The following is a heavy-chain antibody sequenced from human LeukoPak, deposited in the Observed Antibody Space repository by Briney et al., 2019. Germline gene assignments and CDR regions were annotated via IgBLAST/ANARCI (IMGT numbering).Heavy chain of an antibody. CDR1: GFTVSNNY. CDR3: ARNSGELGA. Sequence: GGSLSLSCAASGFTVSNNYMSWVRRAAGKGLEWVSLIYSGSGTYYADSVKGRFTISRDNSKNTLYLQMNSLRAEDTSVYYSARNSGELGAWGQGTLVTVSS. D-gene: IGHD2-21*01. J-gene: IGHJ5*02. CDR2: IYSGSGT. V-gene: IGHV3-53*01.